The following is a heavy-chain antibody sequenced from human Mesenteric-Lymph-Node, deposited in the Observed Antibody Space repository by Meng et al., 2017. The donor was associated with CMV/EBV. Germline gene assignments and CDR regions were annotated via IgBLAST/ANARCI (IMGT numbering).Heavy chain of an antibody. CDR2: ISGKSGSDI. Sequence: GGSLRLSCAASGFTFSSYTMNWVREAPGKGLEWVSTISGKSGSDIYYADSVKGRFTISRDNAKNSLYLQLNSLRIEDTAVYYCAREGDSSLDISGYCNWFDPWGQGTLVTVSS. D-gene: IGHD3-22*01. CDR3: AREGDSSLDISGYCNWFDP. J-gene: IGHJ5*02. CDR1: GFTFSSYT. V-gene: IGHV3-21*01.